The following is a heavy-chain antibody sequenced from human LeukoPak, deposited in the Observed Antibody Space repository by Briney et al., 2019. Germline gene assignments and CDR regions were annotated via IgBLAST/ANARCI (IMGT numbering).Heavy chain of an antibody. CDR3: ARLIITSDDAY. V-gene: IGHV3-48*01. CDR1: GFTYSRSS. CDR2: ISSNGGTI. D-gene: IGHD3-16*01. Sequence: GGSLRLSCVASGFTYSRSSLNWVRQAPGKGLEWLSYISSNGGTIYYADSVKGRFTISRDNVNNSLHLEMNSLRAEDTAVYYCARLIITSDDAYWNQGTLVTVSS. J-gene: IGHJ4*02.